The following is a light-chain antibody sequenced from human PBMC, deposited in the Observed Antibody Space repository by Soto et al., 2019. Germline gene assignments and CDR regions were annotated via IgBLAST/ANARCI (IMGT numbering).Light chain of an antibody. J-gene: IGKJ1*01. Sequence: EIVMTQSPATLSVSPGERATLSCRASQSVSSNLAWYQQKPGQAPRLLIYGASTRATGIPARFSVSGSGTEFTLTISSLQSEDFAVYYCQQCNNWPRKLGQGTKVEIK. CDR1: QSVSSN. CDR3: QQCNNWPRK. CDR2: GAS. V-gene: IGKV3-15*01.